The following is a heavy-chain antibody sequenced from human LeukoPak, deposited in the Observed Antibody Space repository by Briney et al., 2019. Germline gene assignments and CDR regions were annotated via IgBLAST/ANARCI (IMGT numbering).Heavy chain of an antibody. J-gene: IGHJ6*02. CDR1: GGSISSSSYY. V-gene: IGHV4-39*01. Sequence: SETLSLTCTVSGGSISSSSYYWGWIRQPPGKGLEWIGSIYYSGSTYYNPSLKSRVTISVDTSKNQFSLKLSSVTAADTAVYYCARVPATFRVRGVPVGPSYCYYGMDVWGQGTTVTVSS. CDR2: IYYSGST. D-gene: IGHD3-10*01. CDR3: ARVPATFRVRGVPVGPSYCYYGMDV.